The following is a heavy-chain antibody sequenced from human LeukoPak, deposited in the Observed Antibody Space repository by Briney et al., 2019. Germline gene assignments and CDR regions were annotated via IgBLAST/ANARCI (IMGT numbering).Heavy chain of an antibody. CDR1: GGSFSGYY. CDR2: INHSGST. D-gene: IGHD3-22*01. V-gene: IGHV4-34*01. Sequence: KPSETLSLTCAVYGGSFSGYYWSWIRQPPGKGLEWIGEINHSGSTNYNPSLKSRVTISVDTSKNQFSLKLSSVTAADTAVHYCARGRVTNDSSGYYYFDYWGQGTLVTVSS. J-gene: IGHJ4*02. CDR3: ARGRVTNDSSGYYYFDY.